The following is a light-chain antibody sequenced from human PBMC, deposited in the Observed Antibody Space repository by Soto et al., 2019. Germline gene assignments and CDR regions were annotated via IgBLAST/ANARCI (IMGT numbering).Light chain of an antibody. CDR3: QQCYSPPIT. CDR1: RDISDY. V-gene: IGKV1-39*01. J-gene: IGKJ4*01. CDR2: AAS. Sequence: DLQMTQSPSSLSASVGDKVTITCRASRDISDYLYWFQHKPGRAPKLLIYAASTLQFGVPTRFRGSGSASATHYTLTSTSLQPEDSAAYYCQQCYSPPITFGGGTRVEI.